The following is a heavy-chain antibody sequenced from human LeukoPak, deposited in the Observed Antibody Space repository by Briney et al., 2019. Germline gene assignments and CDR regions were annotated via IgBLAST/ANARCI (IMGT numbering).Heavy chain of an antibody. Sequence: GGSLRLSCAASGFTFSSYVMHWVRQAPGKGREGVAVIWYDGSNKYYADSVNGRFTISRDTSTNTLYLQMNSLRAEDTAVYYSARDRGLQSSSWPFDYWGQGTLVTVSS. CDR1: GFTFSSYV. V-gene: IGHV3-33*01. CDR3: ARDRGLQSSSWPFDY. CDR2: IWYDGSNK. D-gene: IGHD6-13*01. J-gene: IGHJ4*02.